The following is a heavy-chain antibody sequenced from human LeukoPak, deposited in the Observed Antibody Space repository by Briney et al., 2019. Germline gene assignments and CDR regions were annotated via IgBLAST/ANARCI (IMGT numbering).Heavy chain of an antibody. Sequence: GGSLRLSCAASGFTFSNSWMGWVRQAPGEGLEWVANIKQDGSTKHYADSLKGRFTISRDNPKNSVYVQMNSLRADDTAVYYCARDTDGSLDYWGQGILVTVAS. V-gene: IGHV3-7*01. CDR3: ARDTDGSLDY. J-gene: IGHJ4*02. CDR1: GFTFSNSW. CDR2: IKQDGSTK. D-gene: IGHD1-26*01.